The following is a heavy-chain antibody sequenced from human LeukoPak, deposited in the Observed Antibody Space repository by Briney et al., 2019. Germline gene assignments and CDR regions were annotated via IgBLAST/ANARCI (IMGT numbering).Heavy chain of an antibody. Sequence: ASVKVSCKASGYASSSYGINWVRQAPGQGLEWMGWISAYNGHTNYVQKMQGRVTMTTDTSTNTAYMELGSLRSDDTAVYYCARGPGIAVAGVFDYWGQGSLVTVSS. CDR1: GYASSSYG. CDR3: ARGPGIAVAGVFDY. V-gene: IGHV1-18*04. D-gene: IGHD6-19*01. J-gene: IGHJ4*02. CDR2: ISAYNGHT.